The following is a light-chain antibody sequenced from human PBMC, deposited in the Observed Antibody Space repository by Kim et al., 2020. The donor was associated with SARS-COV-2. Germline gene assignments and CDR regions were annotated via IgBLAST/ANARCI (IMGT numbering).Light chain of an antibody. Sequence: QSALTQPPSASGSPGQSVIISCTGTSSDVGGYNYFSWYQQYPGKAPKLMIYEVSKRPSGVPDRFSGSKYGNTASLTVSGLQAEDEADYYCGSFTGSSYVFGTGTKVTVL. CDR3: GSFTGSSYV. CDR2: EVS. J-gene: IGLJ1*01. V-gene: IGLV2-8*01. CDR1: SSDVGGYNY.